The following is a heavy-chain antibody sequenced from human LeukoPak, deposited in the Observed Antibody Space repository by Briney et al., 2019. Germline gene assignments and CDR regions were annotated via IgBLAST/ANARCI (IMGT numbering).Heavy chain of an antibody. CDR3: ARRYYYDSSGFFYYFDY. J-gene: IGHJ4*02. CDR2: INHSGST. D-gene: IGHD3-22*01. CDR1: GGSFSGYY. V-gene: IGHV4-34*01. Sequence: SETLSLTCAVYGGSFSGYYWSWIRQPPGKGLEWIGEINHSGSTNYNPSLKGRVTISVDTSKNQFSLKLSSVTAADTAVYYCARRYYYDSSGFFYYFDYWGQGTLVTVSS.